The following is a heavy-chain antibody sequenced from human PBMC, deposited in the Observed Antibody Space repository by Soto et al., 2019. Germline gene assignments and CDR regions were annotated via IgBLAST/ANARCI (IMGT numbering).Heavy chain of an antibody. CDR2: ISGSGGST. J-gene: IGHJ5*02. D-gene: IGHD3-22*01. Sequence: PGGSLRLSCAASGLTFSSYAMSWVRQAPGKGLEWVSAISGSGGSTYYADSVKGRFTISRDNSKNTLYLQMNSLRAEDTAVYYCAKRYYDSSGPEGNWFAPWGQGTLVTVSS. CDR1: GLTFSSYA. CDR3: AKRYYDSSGPEGNWFAP. V-gene: IGHV3-23*01.